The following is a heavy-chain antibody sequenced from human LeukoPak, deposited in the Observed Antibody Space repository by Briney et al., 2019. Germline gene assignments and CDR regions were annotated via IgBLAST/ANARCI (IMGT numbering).Heavy chain of an antibody. CDR2: INHSGST. CDR3: ARLIVVVPAALRPDI. V-gene: IGHV4-39*07. D-gene: IGHD2-2*01. CDR1: GGSISSGGYY. Sequence: SETLSLTCTVSGGSISSGGYYWSWIRQPPGKGLEWIGEINHSGSTNYNPSLKSRVTISVDTSKNQFSLKLSSVTAADTAVYYCARLIVVVPAALRPDIWGQGTMVTVSS. J-gene: IGHJ3*02.